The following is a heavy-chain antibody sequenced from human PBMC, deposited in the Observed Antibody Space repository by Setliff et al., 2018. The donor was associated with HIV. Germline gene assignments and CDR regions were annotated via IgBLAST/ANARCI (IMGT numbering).Heavy chain of an antibody. D-gene: IGHD3-3*01. CDR1: GGSLSDYY. Sequence: SETLSLTCAVYGGSLSDYYWSWIRQPPGKGLEWLGEIHSSGNTNYSPSLKGRVTISVDTPKNQYSLNLKSVTAADTAVYYCSRVREGFLPYDAFEIWGQGTMVTVSS. CDR2: IHSSGNT. V-gene: IGHV4-34*01. J-gene: IGHJ3*02. CDR3: SRVREGFLPYDAFEI.